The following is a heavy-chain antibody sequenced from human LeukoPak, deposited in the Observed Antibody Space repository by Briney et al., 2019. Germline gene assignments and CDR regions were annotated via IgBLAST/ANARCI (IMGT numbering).Heavy chain of an antibody. CDR2: ISSSGSTI. D-gene: IGHD6-13*01. CDR1: GFTFSSYG. Sequence: GGSLRLSCAASGFTFSSYGMHWVRQAPGKGLEWVSYISSSGSTIYYADSVKGRFTISRDNAKNSLYLQMNSLRAEDTAVYYCASELLAFSSSWDDYWGQGTLVTVSS. V-gene: IGHV3-48*04. CDR3: ASELLAFSSSWDDY. J-gene: IGHJ4*02.